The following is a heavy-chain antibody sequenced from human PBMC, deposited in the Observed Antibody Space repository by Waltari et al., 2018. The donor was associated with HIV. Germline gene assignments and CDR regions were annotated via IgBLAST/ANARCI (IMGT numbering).Heavy chain of an antibody. V-gene: IGHV3-15*01. Sequence: EVQLVESGGGSVKPGGRLRRYCATHGFTFSNAWMTWVRQAPGKGLEWVGRIKSETDGGTTDYAAPVRGRFTISRDDSKNTLFLQMNSLKTEDTAVYYCTRNYRTHYFDYWGQGTLVTVSS. D-gene: IGHD1-7*01. CDR2: IKSETDGGTT. CDR1: GFTFSNAW. CDR3: TRNYRTHYFDY. J-gene: IGHJ4*02.